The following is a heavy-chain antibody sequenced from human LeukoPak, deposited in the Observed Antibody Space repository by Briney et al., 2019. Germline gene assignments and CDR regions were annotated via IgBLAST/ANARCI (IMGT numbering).Heavy chain of an antibody. D-gene: IGHD2-2*01. Sequence: SETLSLTCAVYGGSFRGYYWSWIRQPPGKGLEWIGEINHSGCTNYNPSLKSRVTISLDTSMKKFSLKLNSVTAADTAVYYCASTERCSTTCPLDYWGQGTLVTVSS. CDR3: ASTERCSTTCPLDY. J-gene: IGHJ4*02. V-gene: IGHV4-34*01. CDR2: INHSGCT. CDR1: GGSFRGYY.